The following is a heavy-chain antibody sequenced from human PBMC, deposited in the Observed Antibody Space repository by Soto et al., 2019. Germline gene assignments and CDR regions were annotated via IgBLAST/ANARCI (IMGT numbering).Heavy chain of an antibody. Sequence: QLHLQESGSGLVKPSQTLSLTCTVSGGSISSGVHSWNWIRQSPGKGLEWIGYIYHSGTTYYNPSLQSRVTISLDNSKNEFSLKLSSVTAADTAIYYCARDRTVRGWLDPWGQGTPVTVSS. V-gene: IGHV4-30-2*06. J-gene: IGHJ5*02. CDR3: ARDRTVRGWLDP. D-gene: IGHD3-10*01. CDR1: GGSISSGVHS. CDR2: IYHSGTT.